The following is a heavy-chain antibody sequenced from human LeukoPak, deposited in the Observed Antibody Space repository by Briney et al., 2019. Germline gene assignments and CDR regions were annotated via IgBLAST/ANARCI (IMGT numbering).Heavy chain of an antibody. V-gene: IGHV3-53*01. D-gene: IGHD5-12*01. J-gene: IGHJ4*02. CDR1: GGSISSRSYH. Sequence: ETLSLTCTVSGGSISSRSYHWGWIRQPPGKGLEWVSVIYSGGSTYYADSVKGRFTISRDNSKNTLYLQMNSLRAEDTAVYYCARGAPDIVATTDYWGQGALVTVSS. CDR2: IYSGGST. CDR3: ARGAPDIVATTDY.